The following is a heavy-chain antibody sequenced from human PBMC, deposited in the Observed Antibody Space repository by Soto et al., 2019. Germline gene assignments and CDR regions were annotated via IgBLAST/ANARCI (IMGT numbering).Heavy chain of an antibody. CDR1: GGSVSTGVHY. CDR3: ARGYYTSAYWFDR. CDR2: IYYSGST. Sequence: QVQLQESGPGLVKPSETLSLTCTVSVSGGSVSTGVHYWSWIRQPPGKGLEWIGYIYYSGSTNYNPSLKSRVTISVDTSKNQFSLKLTSVTAADTAVYYGARGYYTSAYWFDRWGRGTLVTVSS. J-gene: IGHJ2*01. D-gene: IGHD2-8*02. V-gene: IGHV4-61*08.